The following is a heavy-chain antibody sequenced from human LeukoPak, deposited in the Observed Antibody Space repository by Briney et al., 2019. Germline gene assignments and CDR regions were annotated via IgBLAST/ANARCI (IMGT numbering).Heavy chain of an antibody. CDR3: ARDPLYYYDSSGFPRPYYFDY. D-gene: IGHD3-22*01. Sequence: GGSLRLSCAASGFTFSSYSMNWVRQAPGKGLEWVSSISSSSSYIYYADSVKGRFTISRDNAKNSLYLQMNSMRAEDTAVYYCARDPLYYYDSSGFPRPYYFDYWGQGTLVTVSS. V-gene: IGHV3-21*01. CDR2: ISSSSSYI. J-gene: IGHJ4*02. CDR1: GFTFSSYS.